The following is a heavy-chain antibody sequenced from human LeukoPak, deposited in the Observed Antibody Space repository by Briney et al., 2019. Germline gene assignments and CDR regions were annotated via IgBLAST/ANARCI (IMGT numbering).Heavy chain of an antibody. CDR3: AREYQLLNQYYYYYGMDV. V-gene: IGHV1-2*06. D-gene: IGHD2-2*02. Sequence: ASVKVSCKASGYTFSSYAMNWVRQAPGQGLEWMGRINPNSGGTNYAQKFQGRVTMTRDTSISTAYMELSRLRSDDTAVYYCAREYQLLNQYYYYYGMDVWGQGTTVTVSS. CDR2: INPNSGGT. J-gene: IGHJ6*02. CDR1: GYTFSSYA.